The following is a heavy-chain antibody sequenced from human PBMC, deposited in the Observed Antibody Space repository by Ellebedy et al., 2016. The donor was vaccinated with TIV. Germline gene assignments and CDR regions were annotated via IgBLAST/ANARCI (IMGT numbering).Heavy chain of an antibody. V-gene: IGHV1-2*02. D-gene: IGHD3-22*01. CDR1: GYTFTGYY. CDR2: INPNSGGT. Sequence: ASVKVSCKASGYTFTGYYIHWVRQAPGQGLEWMAWINPNSGGTNYAHKFQGRVTMTRDTSITTAYMELSSLRSDDTAVYYCARARDDTSGYYKNYAMDVWGQGTTVTVSS. J-gene: IGHJ6*02. CDR3: ARARDDTSGYYKNYAMDV.